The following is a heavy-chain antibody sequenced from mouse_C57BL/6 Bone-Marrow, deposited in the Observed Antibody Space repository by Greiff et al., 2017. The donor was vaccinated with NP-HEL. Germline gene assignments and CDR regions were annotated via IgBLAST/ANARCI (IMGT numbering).Heavy chain of an antibody. CDR3: ARHPPYYDYDPFAY. Sequence: EVKLVESGGDLVKPGGSLKLSCAASGFTFSSYGMSWVRQTPDKRLEWVATISSGGSYTYYPDSVKGRFTISRDNAKNTLYLQMSRLKSEDTAMYYCARHPPYYDYDPFAYWGQGTLVTVSA. J-gene: IGHJ3*01. CDR1: GFTFSSYG. CDR2: ISSGGSYT. V-gene: IGHV5-6*01. D-gene: IGHD2-4*01.